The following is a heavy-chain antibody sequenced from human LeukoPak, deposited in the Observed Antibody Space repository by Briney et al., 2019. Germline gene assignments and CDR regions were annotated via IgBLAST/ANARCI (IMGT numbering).Heavy chain of an antibody. CDR2: IFYIGSN. D-gene: IGHD6-6*01. J-gene: IGHJ5*02. V-gene: IGHV4-39*07. CDR1: GGSISNNNYY. CDR3: ARDPSGHLVRGRWFDP. Sequence: SETLSLTCNGSGGSISNNNYYWGWIRQPPGKGLEWIGSIFYIGSNYYNPSLKSRVTLSVDTSKNQFSLKLNSVTAADTAIYYCARDPSGHLVRGRWFDPWGQGTLVTVSS.